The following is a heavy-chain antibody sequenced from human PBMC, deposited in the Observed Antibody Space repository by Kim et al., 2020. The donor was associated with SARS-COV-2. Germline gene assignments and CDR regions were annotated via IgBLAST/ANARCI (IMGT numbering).Heavy chain of an antibody. V-gene: IGHV3-30*18. Sequence: GGSLRLSCAASGFTFSSYGMHWVRQAPGKGLEWVAVISYDGSNKYYADSVKGRFTISRDNSKNTLYLQMNSLRAEDTAVYYCAKDLYVYAQYSEGFDYWGQGTLVTVSS. CDR2: ISYDGSNK. CDR3: AKDLYVYAQYSEGFDY. D-gene: IGHD3-16*01. CDR1: GFTFSSYG. J-gene: IGHJ4*02.